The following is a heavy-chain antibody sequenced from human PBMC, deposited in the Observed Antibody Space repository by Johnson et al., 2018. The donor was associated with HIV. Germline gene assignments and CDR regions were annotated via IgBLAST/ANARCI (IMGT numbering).Heavy chain of an antibody. CDR2: ISYDGSNK. Sequence: QVQLVESGGGVVQPGRSLRLSCAASGFSFSNYAMHWVRQAPGKGLEWVAVISYDGSNKYYADSVKGRFTISRDNSKNSLYLQMNSLRAEDTAVYYCARDGQLGAFDVWGQGTMVTVSS. CDR3: ARDGQLGAFDV. J-gene: IGHJ3*01. D-gene: IGHD1-1*01. CDR1: GFSFSNYA. V-gene: IGHV3-30-3*01.